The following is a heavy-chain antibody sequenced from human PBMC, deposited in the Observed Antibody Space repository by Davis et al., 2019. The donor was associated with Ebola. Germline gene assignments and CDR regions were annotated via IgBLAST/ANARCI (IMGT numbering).Heavy chain of an antibody. J-gene: IGHJ6*02. CDR1: GGSISSGGYY. CDR2: IYHSGST. V-gene: IGHV4-39*07. CDR3: ASLRYFDYYYGMDV. Sequence: MPSETLSLTCTVSGGSISSGGYYWSWIRQHPGKGLEWIGEIYHSGSTNYNPSLKSRVTISVDTSKNQFSLKLSSVTAADTAVYYCASLRYFDYYYGMDVWGQGTTVTVSS. D-gene: IGHD3-9*01.